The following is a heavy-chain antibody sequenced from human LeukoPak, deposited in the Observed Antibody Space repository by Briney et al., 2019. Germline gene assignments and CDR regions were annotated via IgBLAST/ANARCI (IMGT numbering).Heavy chain of an antibody. D-gene: IGHD2-15*01. J-gene: IGHJ6*02. V-gene: IGHV3-21*01. CDR3: ARDGYCSGGSCYSWGGYYYYGMDV. Sequence: GGSLRLSCAASGFTFSSYSMNWVRQAPGKGLEWVSSISSSSSYIYYADSVKGRFTISRDNAKNSLYLQMNSLRAEDTAVYYCARDGYCSGGSCYSWGGYYYYGMDVWVQGTTVTVSS. CDR1: GFTFSSYS. CDR2: ISSSSSYI.